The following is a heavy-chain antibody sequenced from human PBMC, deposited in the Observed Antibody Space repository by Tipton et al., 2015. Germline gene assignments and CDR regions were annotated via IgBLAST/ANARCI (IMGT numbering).Heavy chain of an antibody. CDR1: GAALSRGTYY. J-gene: IGHJ4*02. Sequence: GAALSRGTYYWTWIRQHPGKGLEWIGYIYYSATTYYNPSLKSRLTISLDRSKSHFSLQLSSVTAADTAVYYCARSGDTYFDYWGQGTLVTVSS. D-gene: IGHD5-18*01. CDR2: IYYSATT. CDR3: ARSGDTYFDY. V-gene: IGHV4-31*02.